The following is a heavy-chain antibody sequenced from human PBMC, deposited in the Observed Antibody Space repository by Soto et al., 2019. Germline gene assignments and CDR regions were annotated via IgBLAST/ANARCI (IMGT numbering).Heavy chain of an antibody. J-gene: IGHJ6*02. CDR2: IIPILGIA. V-gene: IGHV1-69*08. CDR1: GGTFSSYT. CDR3: ARDTASWLRGGMDV. D-gene: IGHD3-16*01. Sequence: QVQLVQSGAEVKKPGSSVKVSCKASGGTFSSYTISWVRQAPGQGLEWMGRIIPILGIANYAQKFQGRVTITPDKSTSTAYMELSSLRSEDTAVYYCARDTASWLRGGMDVWGQGTTVTVSS.